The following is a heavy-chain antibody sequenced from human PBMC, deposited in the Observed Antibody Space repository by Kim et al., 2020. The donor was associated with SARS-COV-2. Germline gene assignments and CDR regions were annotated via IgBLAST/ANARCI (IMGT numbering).Heavy chain of an antibody. Sequence: SETLSLTCAVYGGSFSGYYWSWIRQPPGKGLEWIGEINHSGSTNYNPSLKSRVTISVDTSKNQFSLKLSSVTAADTAVYYCARGRYSSSWYGPYHWFDP. CDR2: INHSGST. CDR3: ARGRYSSSWYGPYHWFDP. CDR1: GGSFSGYY. V-gene: IGHV4-34*01. J-gene: IGHJ5*02. D-gene: IGHD6-13*01.